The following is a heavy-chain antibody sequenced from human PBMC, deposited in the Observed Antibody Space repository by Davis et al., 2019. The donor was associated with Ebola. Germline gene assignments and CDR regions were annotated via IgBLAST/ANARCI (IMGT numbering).Heavy chain of an antibody. CDR1: GFIFSRYW. CDR2: IKSDGSST. CDR3: ARVGYGDSWRWFDP. V-gene: IGHV3-74*01. Sequence: GESLKISCAASGFIFSRYWIHWVRQAPGKGLVWVSRIKSDGSSTNYADSVKGRFTISRDNAKGTFYLQMNSLRAEDTAVYYWARVGYGDSWRWFDPWGQGTLVTVPS. D-gene: IGHD4-17*01. J-gene: IGHJ5*02.